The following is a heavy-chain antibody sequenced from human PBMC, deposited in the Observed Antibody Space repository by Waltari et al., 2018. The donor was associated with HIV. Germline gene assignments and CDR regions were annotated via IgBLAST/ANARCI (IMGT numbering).Heavy chain of an antibody. J-gene: IGHJ5*01. Sequence: EVQMVQSGAEMKKPGESLKISCAGFGYAFSPYCIAWVRQRPGEGLEWMGILRPGDAETTDSRSFEGQVTMSADKSINTAYLQWSSLKASDTAMYYCARRAYSGFEGAWLESWGQGTLVTVSS. V-gene: IGHV5-51*01. D-gene: IGHD2-21*01. CDR3: ARRAYSGFEGAWLES. CDR1: GYAFSPYC. CDR2: LRPGDAET.